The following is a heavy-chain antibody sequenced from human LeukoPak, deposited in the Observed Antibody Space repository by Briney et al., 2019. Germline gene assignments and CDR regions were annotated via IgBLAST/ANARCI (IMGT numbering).Heavy chain of an antibody. CDR1: GFTFSSYA. CDR3: AKGNRLQLLYPFSNDNWFDP. J-gene: IGHJ5*02. Sequence: GGSLRLSCAASGFTFSSYAMSWVRQAPGKGLEWVSAISGSGGSTYYADSVKGRFTISRDNSKNTLYLQMYSLRAEDTAVYYCAKGNRLQLLYPFSNDNWFDPWGQGTLVTVSS. CDR2: ISGSGGST. D-gene: IGHD2-2*02. V-gene: IGHV3-23*01.